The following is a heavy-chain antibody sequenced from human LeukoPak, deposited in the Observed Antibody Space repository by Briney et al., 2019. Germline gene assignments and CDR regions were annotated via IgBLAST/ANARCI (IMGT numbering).Heavy chain of an antibody. J-gene: IGHJ4*02. Sequence: QPGGSLRLSCAASGFTFSSYWMSWARQAPGKGLEWVANIKQAGSEKYYVDSVKGRFTISRDNAKNSLYLQMNSLRAEDTAVYYCARDPPRGRFPDYWGQGTLVTVSS. CDR1: GFTFSSYW. CDR3: ARDPPRGRFPDY. D-gene: IGHD3-10*01. CDR2: IKQAGSEK. V-gene: IGHV3-7*01.